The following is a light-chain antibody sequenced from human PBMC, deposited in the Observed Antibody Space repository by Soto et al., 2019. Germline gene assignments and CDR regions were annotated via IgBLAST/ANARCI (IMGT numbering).Light chain of an antibody. CDR2: EVT. Sequence: QSALTQPASVSGSPGQSITISCTGTGSDVGGYDYVSWYQHHPGKAPKVMIYEVTNRPSGVSNRFSGSKSGNTASLTISGLLAEDEADYYCSSYTSSSTYVLATGTKVTV. V-gene: IGLV2-14*01. CDR3: SSYTSSSTYV. CDR1: GSDVGGYDY. J-gene: IGLJ1*01.